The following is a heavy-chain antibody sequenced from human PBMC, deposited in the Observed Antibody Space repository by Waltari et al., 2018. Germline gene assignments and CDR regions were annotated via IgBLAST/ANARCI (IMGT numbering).Heavy chain of an antibody. J-gene: IGHJ4*02. D-gene: IGHD6-13*01. CDR1: GYTLTELS. CDR2: FEPEDVET. CDR3: ATTLYSSSWYGLQKGYYFDY. V-gene: IGHV1-24*01. Sequence: QVQLVQSGAEVKKPGASVKVSCKVSGYTLTELSMHWVRQAPGKGLEWMGGFEPEDVETIYEQKCQGRVTRTEDTSTDTAYMELSSLRSEDTAVYYCATTLYSSSWYGLQKGYYFDYWGQGTLVTVSS.